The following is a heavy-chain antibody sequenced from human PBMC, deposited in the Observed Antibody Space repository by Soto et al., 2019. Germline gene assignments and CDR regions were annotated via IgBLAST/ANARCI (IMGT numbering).Heavy chain of an antibody. CDR1: GGSFSGYY. CDR3: ARGRMVRGVVIN. Sequence: QVQLQQWGAGLLKPSETLSLTCAVYGGSFSGYYWSWIRQPPGKGLEWIGESNHSGSTNYNPSLKSRVTISVDTSKNQFSLKLSSVTAADTAVYYCARGRMVRGVVINWGQGTLVTVSS. CDR2: SNHSGST. D-gene: IGHD3-10*01. V-gene: IGHV4-34*01. J-gene: IGHJ4*02.